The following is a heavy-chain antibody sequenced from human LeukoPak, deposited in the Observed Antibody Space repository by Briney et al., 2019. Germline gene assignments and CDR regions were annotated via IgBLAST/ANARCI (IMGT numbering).Heavy chain of an antibody. D-gene: IGHD3-3*01. CDR2: ISGSGGST. CDR1: GFTFSSYA. CDR3: AKDSFLDYDFRSGYPENYFDY. J-gene: IGHJ4*02. Sequence: GGSLRLSCAASGFTFSSYAISWVRQAPGKGLEWVSAISGSGGSTYYADSVKGRFTISRDNSKNTLYLQMNSLRAEDTAVYYCAKDSFLDYDFRSGYPENYFDYWGQGTLVTVSS. V-gene: IGHV3-23*01.